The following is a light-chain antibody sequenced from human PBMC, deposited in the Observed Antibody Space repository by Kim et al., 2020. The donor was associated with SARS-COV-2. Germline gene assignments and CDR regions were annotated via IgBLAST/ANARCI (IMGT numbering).Light chain of an antibody. Sequence: GQRVTISCSGSGSNIGSNPGNWYQQLPGTAPKLLIYYSDQRPSGVPDRFSGSKSGTSASLAISGLQSEDEADYHCAAWDDNLKAVVFGGGTQLTVL. CDR1: GSNIGSNP. J-gene: IGLJ2*01. V-gene: IGLV1-44*01. CDR3: AAWDDNLKAVV. CDR2: YSD.